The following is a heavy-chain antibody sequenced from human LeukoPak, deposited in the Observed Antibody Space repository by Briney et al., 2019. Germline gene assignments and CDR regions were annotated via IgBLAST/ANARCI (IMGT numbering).Heavy chain of an antibody. D-gene: IGHD1-26*01. CDR2: CYTSGST. V-gene: IGHV4-4*07. J-gene: IGHJ4*02. CDR1: GASISSYY. Sequence: VTPSETLSLTCTVSGASISSYYWSWIRQPAGKGLEWIGRCYTSGSTNYNPSLKSRATMSVDTSKNQFSLKLSSVTAADTAVYYCARSIVGATTGFDHWGLGTLVTVSS. CDR3: ARSIVGATTGFDH.